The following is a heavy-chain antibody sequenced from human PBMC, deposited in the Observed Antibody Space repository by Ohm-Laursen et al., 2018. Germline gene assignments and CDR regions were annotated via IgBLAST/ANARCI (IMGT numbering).Heavy chain of an antibody. CDR1: GYTFTSYY. Sequence: SSVKVSCKVSGYTFTSYYMHWVRQAPGQGLEWMGIINPSGGSTSYAQKFQGRVTMTRDTSTSTVYMELSSLRSEDTAVYYCAREDPQGVTWSYWGQGTLVTVSS. V-gene: IGHV1-46*01. D-gene: IGHD2-21*02. CDR3: AREDPQGVTWSY. J-gene: IGHJ4*02. CDR2: INPSGGST.